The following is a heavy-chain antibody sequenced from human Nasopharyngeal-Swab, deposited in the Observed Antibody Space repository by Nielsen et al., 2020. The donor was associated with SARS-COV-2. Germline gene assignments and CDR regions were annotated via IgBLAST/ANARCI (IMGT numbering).Heavy chain of an antibody. Sequence: GESLKISCAASGFTFSDYYMNWIRQAPGKGLEWISYISSNGSIIYYADSVKGRFTISRDNAKNSLYLQMNSLRAEDTAVYYCARYSSNDRDWGQGTLVTVSS. CDR2: ISSNGSII. CDR1: GFTFSDYY. CDR3: ARYSSNDRD. D-gene: IGHD6-13*01. V-gene: IGHV3-11*04. J-gene: IGHJ4*02.